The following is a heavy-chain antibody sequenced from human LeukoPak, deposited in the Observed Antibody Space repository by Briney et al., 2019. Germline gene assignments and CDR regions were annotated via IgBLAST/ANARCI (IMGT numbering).Heavy chain of an antibody. CDR3: ARDFSSRAEYFQH. D-gene: IGHD2-15*01. CDR2: ISSSSSTI. V-gene: IGHV3-48*04. J-gene: IGHJ1*01. Sequence: GGSLRLSCAASGFTFSSYSMNWVRQAPGKGLEWVSYISSSSSTIYYADSVKGRFTISRDNAKNSLYLQMNSLRAEDTAVYYCARDFSSRAEYFQHWGQGTLVTVSS. CDR1: GFTFSSYS.